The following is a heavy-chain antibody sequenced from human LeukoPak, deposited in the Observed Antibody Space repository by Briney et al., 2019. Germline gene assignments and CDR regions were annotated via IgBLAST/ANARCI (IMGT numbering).Heavy chain of an antibody. J-gene: IGHJ4*02. D-gene: IGHD3-3*01. CDR3: AREDSNARDFWSGYYMPNDY. CDR1: GFTFSSYS. Sequence: GGSLRLSCAASGFTFSSYSMNWVRQAPGKGLEWVSSISSSSSYIYYADSVKGRFTISRDNAKNSLYLQMNSLRAEDTAVYHCAREDSNARDFWSGYYMPNDYWGQGTLVTVSS. CDR2: ISSSSSYI. V-gene: IGHV3-21*01.